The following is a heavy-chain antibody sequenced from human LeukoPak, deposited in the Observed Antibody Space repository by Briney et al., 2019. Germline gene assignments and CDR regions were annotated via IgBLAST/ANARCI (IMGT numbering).Heavy chain of an antibody. Sequence: GGSLRLSCAASGFTVSSNYMSWVRQAPGKGLEWVSVIYSGGSTYYADSVKGRFTISRDNAKNSLYLQMNSLRAEDTAVYYCARDRSGYEDYWGQGTLVTVSS. CDR2: IYSGGST. V-gene: IGHV3-53*01. CDR1: GFTVSSNY. CDR3: ARDRSGYEDY. J-gene: IGHJ4*02. D-gene: IGHD5-12*01.